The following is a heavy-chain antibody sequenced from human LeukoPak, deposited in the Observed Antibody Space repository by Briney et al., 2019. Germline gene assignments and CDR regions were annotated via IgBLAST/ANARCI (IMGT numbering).Heavy chain of an antibody. V-gene: IGHV3-66*01. CDR3: ARDRAATQDWVEFDP. CDR1: GFRASDYY. Sequence: GGSLRLSCAVSGFRASDYYMSWVRQAPGKGLEWVALIRGSGDTFYGDSVKGRFTISRDDSKNTVYLRMNSLGVEDTAVYFCARDRAATQDWVEFDPWGQGTLVTVSS. CDR2: IRGSGDT. D-gene: IGHD2-15*01. J-gene: IGHJ5*02.